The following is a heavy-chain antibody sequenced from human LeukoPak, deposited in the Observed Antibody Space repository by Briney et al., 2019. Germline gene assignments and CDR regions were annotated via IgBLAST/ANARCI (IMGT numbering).Heavy chain of an antibody. J-gene: IGHJ4*02. D-gene: IGHD3-22*01. Sequence: SETLFLTCTVSGGSVSSGSYYWSWIRQPPGKGLEWIGYIYYSGSTNYNPSLKSRVTISVDTSKNQFSLKLSSVTAADTAVYYCAREPATYYYDSSGYYYAYWGQGTLVTVSS. CDR1: GGSVSSGSYY. V-gene: IGHV4-61*01. CDR2: IYYSGST. CDR3: AREPATYYYDSSGYYYAY.